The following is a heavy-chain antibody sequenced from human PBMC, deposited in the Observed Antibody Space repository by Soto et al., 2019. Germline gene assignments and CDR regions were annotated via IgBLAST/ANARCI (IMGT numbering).Heavy chain of an antibody. CDR2: IYYSGNT. D-gene: IGHD3-16*01. CDR3: AREGGESSDGLYYFDS. J-gene: IGHJ4*02. Sequence: QVQLQESGPGLVKPSQTLSLTCTVSGGSTSSDNYWSWIRQLPGKVLEWIGHIYYSGNTDYNPSLKSRLAISIDTSKNQFSLKLSSVTAADTAVYFCAREGGESSDGLYYFDSWGQGSLVTVSS. V-gene: IGHV4-30-4*01. CDR1: GGSTSSDNY.